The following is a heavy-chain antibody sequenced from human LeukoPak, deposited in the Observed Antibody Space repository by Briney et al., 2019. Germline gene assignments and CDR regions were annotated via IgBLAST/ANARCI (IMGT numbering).Heavy chain of an antibody. J-gene: IGHJ4*02. D-gene: IGHD6-19*01. CDR1: GFVFSDHY. Sequence: SGGSLRLFCSASGFVFSDHYMRWIRQAPGKGLEWISYISSPGSTTFYGESVKGRFTISRDNAKNSVYLQMTSLTVEDTAIYYCARDLSSGWLTAHYWGQGTLVTVSS. V-gene: IGHV3-11*01. CDR3: ARDLSSGWLTAHY. CDR2: ISSPGSTT.